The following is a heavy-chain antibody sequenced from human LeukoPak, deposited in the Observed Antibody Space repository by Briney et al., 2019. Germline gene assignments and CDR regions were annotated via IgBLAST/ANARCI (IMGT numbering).Heavy chain of an antibody. D-gene: IGHD1-26*01. V-gene: IGHV3-30-3*01. J-gene: IGHJ4*02. CDR1: GFTFSSYA. Sequence: PGGSLRLSCAASGFTFSSYAIHWVRQAPGKGLEWVAVISYDGSNKYYADSVKGRFTISRDNSKNTLYLQMNSLRAEDTAVYYCARDLSGDRGSFDYWGQGTLVTVSS. CDR3: ARDLSGDRGSFDY. CDR2: ISYDGSNK.